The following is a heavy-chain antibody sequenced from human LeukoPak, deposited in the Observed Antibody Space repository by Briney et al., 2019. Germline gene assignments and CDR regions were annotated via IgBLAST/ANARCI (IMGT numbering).Heavy chain of an antibody. V-gene: IGHV1-2*04. CDR3: ARSPQGYYDSSGYYLDY. CDR2: INPNSGGT. J-gene: IGHJ4*02. Sequence: ASVKVSCKASGYTFTGYYMHWVRQAPGQGLEWMGWINPNSGGTNYAQKFQGWVTMTRDTSISTAYMELSRLRSDDTAVYYCARSPQGYYDSSGYYLDYWGQGTLVTVSS. D-gene: IGHD3-22*01. CDR1: GYTFTGYY.